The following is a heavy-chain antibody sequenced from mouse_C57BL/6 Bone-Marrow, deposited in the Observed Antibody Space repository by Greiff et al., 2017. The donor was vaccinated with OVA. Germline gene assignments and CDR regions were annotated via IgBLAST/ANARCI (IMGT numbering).Heavy chain of an antibody. CDR1: GYSITSGYY. Sequence: EVKLLESGPGLVKPSQSLSLTCSVTGYSITSGYYWNWIRQFPGNKLEWMGYISYDGSNNYNPSLKNRISITRETSKNQFFRKLNSVTTEDTATDYCARYYYGSRDWGQGTLVTVSA. V-gene: IGHV3-6*01. CDR2: ISYDGSN. D-gene: IGHD1-1*01. J-gene: IGHJ3*01. CDR3: ARYYYGSRD.